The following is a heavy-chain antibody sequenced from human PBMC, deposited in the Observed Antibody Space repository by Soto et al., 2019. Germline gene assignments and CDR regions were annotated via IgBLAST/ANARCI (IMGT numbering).Heavy chain of an antibody. Sequence: EAQMLESGGGSVQPGGSLRLSCAASGFTFSTYAVAWVRQSPGKGLEWVSSISASGGDTWYADSVKGRFTISRDNSKNPLYLQMHSLRVEDTDVYYCARRPTATASWGQGTLVTVSS. V-gene: IGHV3-23*01. D-gene: IGHD1-1*01. J-gene: IGHJ5*02. CDR2: ISASGGDT. CDR1: GFTFSTYA. CDR3: ARRPTATAS.